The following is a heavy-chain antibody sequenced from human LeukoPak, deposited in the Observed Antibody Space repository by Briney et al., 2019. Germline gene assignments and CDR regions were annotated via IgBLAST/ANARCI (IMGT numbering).Heavy chain of an antibody. CDR1: GITLSDYW. CDR3: VRGGHKLDIETSRYYYGLDV. V-gene: IGHV3-74*03. J-gene: IGHJ6*02. Sequence: GGSLRLSCAASGITLSDYWMYWVRQGPGKGLVHVSRIESDGARTVYADSVKGRFTISRDNAKNTMYLQMNSLRAEDTAVYYCVRGGHKLDIETSRYYYGLDVWGQGTTVTVSS. D-gene: IGHD2-2*03. CDR2: IESDGART.